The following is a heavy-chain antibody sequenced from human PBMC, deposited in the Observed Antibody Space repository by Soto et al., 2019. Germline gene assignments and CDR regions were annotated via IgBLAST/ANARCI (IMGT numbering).Heavy chain of an antibody. J-gene: IGHJ4*02. CDR2: MNPNTGNT. CDR1: GYTFTSYD. V-gene: IGHV1-8*01. Sequence: QVQLVQSGAEVKKPGASVKVSCKASGYTFTSYDVNWVRQATGQGLEWMGWMNPNTGNTGYAQKFQGRVTMTRDTTRTTAYMELSSLRTEDTAVYYCAKGDDYDSSGYSSWGQGTLVTVSS. D-gene: IGHD3-22*01. CDR3: AKGDDYDSSGYSS.